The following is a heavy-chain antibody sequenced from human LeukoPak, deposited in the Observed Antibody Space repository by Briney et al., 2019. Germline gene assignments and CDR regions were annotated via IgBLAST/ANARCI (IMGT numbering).Heavy chain of an antibody. Sequence: GESLKISCKGSGYSFTSYWIGWVRQMPGKGLEWMGISYPGDSDTRYSPSFQGQVTISADKSISTAYLQWSSLKASDTAMYYCARLHPGIAAAGTSVSAFDIWGQGTMVTDSS. D-gene: IGHD6-13*01. V-gene: IGHV5-51*01. CDR1: GYSFTSYW. CDR2: SYPGDSDT. J-gene: IGHJ3*02. CDR3: ARLHPGIAAAGTSVSAFDI.